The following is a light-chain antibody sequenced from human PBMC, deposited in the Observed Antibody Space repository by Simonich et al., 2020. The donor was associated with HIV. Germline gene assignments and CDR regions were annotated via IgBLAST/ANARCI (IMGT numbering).Light chain of an antibody. CDR3: SSYRRISTWV. Sequence: QSALTQPASVSGSPGQSITISCTGPSSDVGGSNYVSGYQQHPGKAPKPMIYDVNRRPSGFFNRFAGSKSGNTASLTISGLQAEDEADYYCSSYRRISTWVFGGGTKLTVL. CDR2: DVN. CDR1: SSDVGGSNY. V-gene: IGLV2-14*01. J-gene: IGLJ3*02.